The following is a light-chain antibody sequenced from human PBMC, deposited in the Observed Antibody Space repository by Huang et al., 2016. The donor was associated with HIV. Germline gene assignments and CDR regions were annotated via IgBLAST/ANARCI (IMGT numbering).Light chain of an antibody. V-gene: IGKV4-1*01. CDR3: LQYYSVPQT. CDR2: WAT. CDR1: QSLLYSLSKKNY. Sequence: DIVMTQSPDSLAVSPGERATSHCKSSQSLLYSLSKKNYLAWFQQKHGRPPKLLIYWATTRESGVPDRFSGSGSGTDFTLTINNLQAEDVAVYFCLQYYSVPQTFGHGTKVEIK. J-gene: IGKJ1*01.